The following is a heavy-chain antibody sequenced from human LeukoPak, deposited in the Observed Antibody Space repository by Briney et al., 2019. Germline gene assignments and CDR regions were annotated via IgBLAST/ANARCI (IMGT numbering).Heavy chain of an antibody. J-gene: IGHJ3*02. CDR3: ARHPGYYDSSGYCVSAFDI. V-gene: IGHV4-39*01. CDR1: GASISSSSYY. CDR2: IYYSGST. D-gene: IGHD3-22*01. Sequence: SETLSLTCTVSGASISSSSYYWGWIRQSPGKGLEWIGSIYYSGSTYFNPSLKSRVTMSVDTSKNHFSLKLTSVTAADTAVYYCARHPGYYDSSGYCVSAFDIWGQGTMVTVSS.